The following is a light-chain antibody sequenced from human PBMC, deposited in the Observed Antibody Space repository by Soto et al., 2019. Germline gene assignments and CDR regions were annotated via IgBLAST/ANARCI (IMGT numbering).Light chain of an antibody. CDR3: QHSYTTPLT. CDR1: QTINNY. J-gene: IGKJ4*01. CDR2: SAS. V-gene: IGKV1-39*01. Sequence: DIQMTQSPSSLSSSLGDRVTITCRESQTINNYLNWYQQKPGKAPKLLIYSASSLQSGVQSRFRGSESGTDFNLTISSLQPEDFATYYCQHSYTTPLTFGGGTKV.